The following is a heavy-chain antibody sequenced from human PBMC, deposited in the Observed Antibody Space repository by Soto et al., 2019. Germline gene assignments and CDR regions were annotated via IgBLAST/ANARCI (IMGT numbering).Heavy chain of an antibody. CDR1: GFTFSTYS. D-gene: IGHD2-2*02. CDR3: AREYTAWPLAYGLDV. CDR2: ISSRSDI. Sequence: GGSLRLSCVGSGFTFSTYSINWVRQAPGEGLEWVSSISSRSDIYYADSVKGRFTISRDNAKNSVSLQMNSLRAEDTAVYYCAREYTAWPLAYGLDVWGQGTTVTVSS. J-gene: IGHJ6*02. V-gene: IGHV3-21*01.